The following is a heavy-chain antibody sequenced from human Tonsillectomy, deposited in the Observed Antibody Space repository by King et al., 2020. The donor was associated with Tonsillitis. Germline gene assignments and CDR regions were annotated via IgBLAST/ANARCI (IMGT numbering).Heavy chain of an antibody. CDR1: GGSINNYW. J-gene: IGHJ4*02. Sequence: QVQLVESGPGLVKPSETLSLTCTVSGGSINNYWWSWIRQPAGKGLEWIGRIYASGSNNYNPSVKSRVTMSVDTSKNQFSLRLTPVTAADTAVYYCAAHRDGWPVEWGQGALVTVSS. CDR2: IYASGSN. CDR3: AAHRDGWPVE. V-gene: IGHV4-4*07. D-gene: IGHD6-19*01.